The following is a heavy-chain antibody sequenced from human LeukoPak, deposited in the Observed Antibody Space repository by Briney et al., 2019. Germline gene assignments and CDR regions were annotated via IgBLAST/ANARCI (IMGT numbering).Heavy chain of an antibody. D-gene: IGHD6-13*01. Sequence: GGSLRLSCSASGFTSSSYAMHWVRQAPGKGLEYVSAISSNGGSTYYADSVKGRFTISRDNSKNTLYLQMSSLRAEDTAVYYCVKGQQPTEVDYWGQGTLVTVSS. CDR3: VKGQQPTEVDY. CDR1: GFTSSSYA. J-gene: IGHJ4*02. V-gene: IGHV3-64D*06. CDR2: ISSNGGST.